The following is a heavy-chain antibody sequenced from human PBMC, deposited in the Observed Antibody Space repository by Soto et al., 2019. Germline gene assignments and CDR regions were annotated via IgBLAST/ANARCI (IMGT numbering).Heavy chain of an antibody. CDR2: ISAYNGNT. Sequence: ASVKVSCKASGYTFTSYGISWVRQAPGQGLEWMGWISAYNGNTNYAQKLQGRVTMTTDTSTSTAYMELRSLRSDDTAVYYCARNYYDSSGYYSLAFDIWGKGKMVTVSS. V-gene: IGHV1-18*01. J-gene: IGHJ3*02. D-gene: IGHD3-22*01. CDR3: ARNYYDSSGYYSLAFDI. CDR1: GYTFTSYG.